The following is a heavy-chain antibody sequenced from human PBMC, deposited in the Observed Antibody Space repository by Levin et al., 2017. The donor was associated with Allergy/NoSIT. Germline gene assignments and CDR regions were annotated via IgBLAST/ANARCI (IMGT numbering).Heavy chain of an antibody. J-gene: IGHJ6*04. CDR3: ARRNILTGQGADV. CDR2: IFPGDSDT. Sequence: KVSCKGSGYSFSNYWIGWVRQMPGKGLEWMGIIFPGDSDTRYSPSFQGQVTISADQSISTAYLHWSSLKASDSAIYYCARRNILTGQGADVWGKGTTVTVSS. CDR1: GYSFSNYW. V-gene: IGHV5-51*01. D-gene: IGHD3-9*01.